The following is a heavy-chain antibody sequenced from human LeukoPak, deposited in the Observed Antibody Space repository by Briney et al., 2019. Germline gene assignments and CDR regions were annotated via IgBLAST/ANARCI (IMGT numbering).Heavy chain of an antibody. CDR2: ISGSGGST. D-gene: IGHD4-17*01. V-gene: IGHV3-23*01. J-gene: IGHJ4*02. Sequence: GGSLRLSCAASGFTFSSYAMSWVRQAPGKGLEWVSAISGSGGSTYYADSVKGRFTTSRDNSKNTLYLQMNSLRAEDTAVYYCGTTVTTWYYFDYWGQGTLVTVSS. CDR3: GTTVTTWYYFDY. CDR1: GFTFSSYA.